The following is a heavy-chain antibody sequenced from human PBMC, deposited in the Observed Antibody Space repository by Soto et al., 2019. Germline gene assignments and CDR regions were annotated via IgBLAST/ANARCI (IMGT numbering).Heavy chain of an antibody. V-gene: IGHV3-74*01. D-gene: IGHD6-19*01. CDR3: TSLSVAVDYFAFDI. CDR2: ISHDGSST. J-gene: IGHJ3*02. CDR1: GFPFSDLW. Sequence: EVQLVESGGGLIQPGGSLRLSCTASGFPFSDLWMHWVRQAPGKGLGWVSRISHDGSSTSHADSVSGRFSISRDNAKNTVYLQMNSLRAEDTAVYYCTSLSVAVDYFAFDIWGQGTVVTVS.